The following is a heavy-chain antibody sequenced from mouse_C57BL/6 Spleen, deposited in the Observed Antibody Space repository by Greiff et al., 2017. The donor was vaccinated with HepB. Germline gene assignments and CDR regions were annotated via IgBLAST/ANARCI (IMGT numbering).Heavy chain of an antibody. Sequence: DVHLVESGGGLVKPGGSLKLSCAASGFTFSDYGMHWVRQAPEKGLEWVAYISSGSSTIYYADTVKGRFTISRDNAKNTLFLQMTSLRSEDTARYYCAREGFLWYFDVWGTGTTVTVSS. CDR3: AREGFLWYFDV. J-gene: IGHJ1*03. CDR2: ISSGSSTI. CDR1: GFTFSDYG. V-gene: IGHV5-17*01.